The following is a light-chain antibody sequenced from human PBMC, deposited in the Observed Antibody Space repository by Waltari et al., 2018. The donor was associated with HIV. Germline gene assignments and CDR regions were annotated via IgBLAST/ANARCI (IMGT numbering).Light chain of an antibody. Sequence: DIVMTQSPDSLAVSLGERASTSCRSRQRVLYSSDNKNYLAWFQQKPGQPPKLLIYWASTRESGVPDRFTGSGSGTDFTLTISSLQAEDVAVYYCHQYHSIPRTFGQGTKLEIK. V-gene: IGKV4-1*01. CDR3: HQYHSIPRT. CDR1: QRVLYSSDNKNY. J-gene: IGKJ2*01. CDR2: WAS.